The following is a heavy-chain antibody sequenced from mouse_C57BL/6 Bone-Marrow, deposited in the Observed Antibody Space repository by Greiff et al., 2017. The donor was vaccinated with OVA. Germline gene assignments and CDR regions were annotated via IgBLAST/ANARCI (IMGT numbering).Heavy chain of an antibody. V-gene: IGHV1-36*01. D-gene: IGHD1-1*01. CDR2: VYPYNGGT. CDR3: ARRSYYGSSYGYFDV. Sequence: VQLKESGPVLVKPGPSVKISCKASGFTFTDYYMHWVKQSHGKRLEWIGLVYPYNGGTSYNQKFKGKATLTVDTSSSTAYMELTSLTSEDSAVYYCARRSYYGSSYGYFDVWGTGTTVTVSS. J-gene: IGHJ1*03. CDR1: GFTFTDYY.